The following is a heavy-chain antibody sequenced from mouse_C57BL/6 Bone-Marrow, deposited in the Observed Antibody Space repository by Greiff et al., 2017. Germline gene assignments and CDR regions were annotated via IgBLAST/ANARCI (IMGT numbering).Heavy chain of an antibody. CDR1: GYTFTSYG. CDR2: IYPRSGNT. CDR3: ARGGDWFAY. V-gene: IGHV1-81*01. Sequence: VQLQQSGAELARPGASVKLSCKASGYTFTSYGISWVKQRTGQGLEWIGEIYPRSGNTYSNEKFKGKATLTADKSSSTAYMELRSLTSEDSAVYFCARGGDWFAYWGQGTLVTVSA. J-gene: IGHJ3*01.